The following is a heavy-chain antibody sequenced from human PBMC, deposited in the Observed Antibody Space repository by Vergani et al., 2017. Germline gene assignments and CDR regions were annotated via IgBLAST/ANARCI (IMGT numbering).Heavy chain of an antibody. CDR3: AKYLRDSTDALPDS. J-gene: IGHJ4*02. CDR1: GFTFSNFG. Sequence: QVQLVESAGGVVQPGGSLRLSCAASGFTFSNFGMHWIRQAPGKGMEWLAYIGKNVINTRYRDAVKGRVTVSRDNSKDILYLQMDSLRSEDTALYYCAKYLRDSTDALPDSWGPGTLVIVSS. CDR2: IGKNVINT. V-gene: IGHV3-30*02. D-gene: IGHD2-21*02.